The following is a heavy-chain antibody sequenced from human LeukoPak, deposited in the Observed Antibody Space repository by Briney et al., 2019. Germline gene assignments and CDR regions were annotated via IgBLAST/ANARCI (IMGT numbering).Heavy chain of an antibody. Sequence: GGSLRLSCAASGFTVSSNYMTWVRQAPGKGLEWVSAISGSGGSTYYADSVKGRFTISRDNSKNTLYLQMNSLRAEGTAVYYCAKDRPFTVTTPNRFDPWGQGTLVTVSS. J-gene: IGHJ5*02. CDR3: AKDRPFTVTTPNRFDP. CDR1: GFTVSSNY. V-gene: IGHV3-23*01. CDR2: ISGSGGST. D-gene: IGHD4-11*01.